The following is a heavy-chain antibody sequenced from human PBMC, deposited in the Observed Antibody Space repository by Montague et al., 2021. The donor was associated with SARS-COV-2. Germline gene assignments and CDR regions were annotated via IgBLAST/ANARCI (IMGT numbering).Heavy chain of an antibody. CDR2: INPSDSYT. J-gene: IGHJ6*02. D-gene: IGHD5-24*01. Sequence: QSGAEVKKPGESLKISCKGSGYTFSNHWIDWVHQMPGKGLEWVGGINPSDSYTAYSPSFQGHVTISVDKSISTAYLQWSSLEASDIAIYYCVRIKDNIWGQGTTVTVSS. CDR1: GYTFSNHW. V-gene: IGHV5-51*07. CDR3: VRIKDNI.